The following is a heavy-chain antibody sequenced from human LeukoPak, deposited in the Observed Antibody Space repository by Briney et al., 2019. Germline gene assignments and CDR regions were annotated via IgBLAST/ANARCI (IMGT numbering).Heavy chain of an antibody. D-gene: IGHD2-15*01. Sequence: GGSLRLSCTASGFTFDDYSMHWVRQTPGKGLEWVSLISWDGGSTSYADSVKGRFTISRDSSKTSLYLQMNSLRTKDTALYYCAKAHVVYYYMEVWGKGTTVTVSS. CDR1: GFTFDDYS. CDR2: ISWDGGST. CDR3: AKAHVVYYYMEV. J-gene: IGHJ6*03. V-gene: IGHV3-43*01.